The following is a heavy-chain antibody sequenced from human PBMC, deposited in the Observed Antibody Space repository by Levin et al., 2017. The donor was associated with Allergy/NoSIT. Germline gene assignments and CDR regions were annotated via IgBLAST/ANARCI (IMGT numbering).Heavy chain of an antibody. CDR1: GFTFTNYG. CDR3: AKAGKVATILYYMDV. Sequence: GESLKISCAASGFTFTNYGMHWVRQAPGKGLEWVAVISYDGSIKYHADSVKGRFTISRDNSKNTLYLEMNSLRAEDTAVYCCAKAGKVATILYYMDVWGKGTTVTVSS. D-gene: IGHD5-12*01. V-gene: IGHV3-30*18. J-gene: IGHJ6*03. CDR2: ISYDGSIK.